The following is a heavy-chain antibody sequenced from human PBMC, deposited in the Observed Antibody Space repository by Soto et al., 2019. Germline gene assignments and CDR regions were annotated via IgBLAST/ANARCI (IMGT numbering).Heavy chain of an antibody. CDR1: GYSISSGYY. Sequence: SETLSLTCAVSGYSISSGYYWGWIRQPPGKELEWIGSIYHDGSTYYNPSLKSRVTISVDTSKNQFSLKLSSVTAADTAVYSCARGSGSYGHWGQGTLVTVSS. CDR2: IYHDGST. CDR3: ARGSGSYGH. V-gene: IGHV4-38-2*01. J-gene: IGHJ4*02. D-gene: IGHD1-26*01.